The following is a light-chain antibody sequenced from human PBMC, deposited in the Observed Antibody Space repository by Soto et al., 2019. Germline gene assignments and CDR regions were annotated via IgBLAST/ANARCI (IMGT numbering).Light chain of an antibody. Sequence: QSVLTQPPSVSGAPGQRVTISCTGSSSSLGAGHAVHWYQQLPGKAPKLLIFDNNHRPSGVPDRFSGSKSGTSASLAISGLQSEDEADYYCAAWDDSLNGYVFGTGTKLTVL. J-gene: IGLJ1*01. CDR1: SSSLGAGHA. CDR3: AAWDDSLNGYV. CDR2: DNN. V-gene: IGLV1-40*01.